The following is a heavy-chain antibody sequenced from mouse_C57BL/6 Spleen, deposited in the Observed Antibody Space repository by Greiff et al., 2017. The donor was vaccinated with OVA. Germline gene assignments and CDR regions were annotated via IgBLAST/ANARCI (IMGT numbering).Heavy chain of an antibody. D-gene: IGHD1-1*01. CDR1: GFTFSDYG. J-gene: IGHJ1*03. Sequence: EVKVVESGGGLVKPGGSLKLSCAASGFTFSDYGMHWVRQAPEKGLEWVAYISSGSSTIYYADTVKGRFTISRDNAKNTLFLQMTSLRSEDTAMYYCARTPYYGSSHWDFDVWGTGTTVTVSS. CDR3: ARTPYYGSSHWDFDV. CDR2: ISSGSSTI. V-gene: IGHV5-17*01.